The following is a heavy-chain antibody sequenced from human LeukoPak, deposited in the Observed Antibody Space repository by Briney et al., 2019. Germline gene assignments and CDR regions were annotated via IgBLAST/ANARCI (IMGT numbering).Heavy chain of an antibody. J-gene: IGHJ6*02. CDR2: INHSGST. V-gene: IGHV4-34*01. CDR1: GGSFSGYY. CDR3: AGSPIGYGMDV. Sequence: SETLSLTCAVYGGSFSGYYWSWIRQPPGKGLEWIGEINHSGSTNYNPSLKSRVTISVDTSKNQFSLKLSSVTAADTAVYYCAGSPIGYGMDVWGQGTTVTVSS.